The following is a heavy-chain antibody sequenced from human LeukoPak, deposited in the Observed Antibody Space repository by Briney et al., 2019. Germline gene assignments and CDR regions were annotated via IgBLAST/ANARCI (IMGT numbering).Heavy chain of an antibody. CDR1: GFTFSSYA. D-gene: IGHD6-13*01. CDR2: ISGGGVTT. J-gene: IGHJ5*02. CDR3: ARESPVAAVGRSWFDP. V-gene: IGHV3-23*01. Sequence: GGSLRLSCAASGFTFSSYAMSWVRQAPGKWLEWVSTISGGGVTTYYADSVKGRLTISRDNSKNTVSLQMNSLRDDDTAVYFCARESPVAAVGRSWFDPWGQGTLVTVSS.